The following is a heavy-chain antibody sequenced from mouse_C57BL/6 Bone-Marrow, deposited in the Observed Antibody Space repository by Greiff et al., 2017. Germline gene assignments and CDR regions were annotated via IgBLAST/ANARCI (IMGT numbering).Heavy chain of an antibody. J-gene: IGHJ2*01. D-gene: IGHD1-1*01. CDR1: GYTFTSYG. V-gene: IGHV1-81*01. CDR3: ARRSYYGSSNVY. CDR2: IYPRSGTT. Sequence: QVQLQQSGAELARPGASVTLSCKASGYTFTSYGISWVKQRTGQGLEWIGEIYPRSGTTYYNEQFKGKATLTADKSSSTAYMELSSLTSEYSADYFCARRSYYGSSNVYWGQGTTLTVSS.